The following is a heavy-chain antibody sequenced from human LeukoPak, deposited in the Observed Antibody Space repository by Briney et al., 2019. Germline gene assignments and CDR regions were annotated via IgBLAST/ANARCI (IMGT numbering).Heavy chain of an antibody. CDR3: ARVYVGTDMVDFDY. J-gene: IGHJ4*02. Sequence: GGSLRLSCADSGFLFSNSWMAWVRQAPGRGLEWLANINQDGSAKTCVDSVKGRFTISRDNAKNSLYLQMNGLRADDTAVYYCARVYVGTDMVDFDYWGQGTLVTVSS. V-gene: IGHV3-7*02. CDR2: INQDGSAK. D-gene: IGHD5-18*01. CDR1: GFLFSNSW.